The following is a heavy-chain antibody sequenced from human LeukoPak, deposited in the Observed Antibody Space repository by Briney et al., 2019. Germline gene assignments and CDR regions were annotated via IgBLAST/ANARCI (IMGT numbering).Heavy chain of an antibody. CDR3: ARDLAAAGVYFDY. Sequence: SVKVSCKASGGTFSSYAISWVRQAPGQGREWMGGIIPIFGTANYAQKFQGRVTITADESTSTAYMELSRLRSEDTAVYYCARDLAAAGVYFDYWGQGTLVTVSS. CDR2: IIPIFGTA. CDR1: GGTFSSYA. V-gene: IGHV1-69*13. D-gene: IGHD6-13*01. J-gene: IGHJ4*02.